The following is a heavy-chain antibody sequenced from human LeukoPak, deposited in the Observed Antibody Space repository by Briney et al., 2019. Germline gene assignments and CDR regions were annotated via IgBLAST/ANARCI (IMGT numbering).Heavy chain of an antibody. Sequence: ASVKVSCKASGYIFTGYYMHWVRQAAGQGLELMGWISAYNGNTNYAQKLQGRVTMTTDTSTSTAYMELRSLRSGDTAVYYCARWNSGSYRIFDYWGQGTLVTVSS. D-gene: IGHD1-26*01. V-gene: IGHV1-18*04. CDR2: ISAYNGNT. CDR1: GYIFTGYY. J-gene: IGHJ4*02. CDR3: ARWNSGSYRIFDY.